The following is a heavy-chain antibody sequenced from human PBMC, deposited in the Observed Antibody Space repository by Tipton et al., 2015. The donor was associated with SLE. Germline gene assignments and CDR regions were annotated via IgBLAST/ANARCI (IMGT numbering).Heavy chain of an antibody. Sequence: TLSLTCTVSGGSISSHYWSWIRQPPGKGLERIGYIYYSGSTNYNPSLKSRVTISVDTSKNQFSLKLSSVTAADTAVYYCARGPRRWYYWGQGTLVTVSS. D-gene: IGHD2-8*01. CDR1: GGSISSHY. CDR2: IYYSGST. V-gene: IGHV4-59*11. CDR3: ARGPRRWYY. J-gene: IGHJ4*02.